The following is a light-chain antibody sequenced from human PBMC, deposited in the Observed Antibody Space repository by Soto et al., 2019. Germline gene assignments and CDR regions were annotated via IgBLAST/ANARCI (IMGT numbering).Light chain of an antibody. CDR1: HSVSSTY. Sequence: EIVLTQSPGTLSLSPGERATLSCRASHSVSSTYLAWYQQKPGQAPRLLIYGASSRATGIPDRFSGSGPGPDFTLTINSLEPDDFPVYYCQQDGGSPAYPFGQGTKLEIK. V-gene: IGKV3-20*01. CDR2: GAS. J-gene: IGKJ2*01. CDR3: QQDGGSPAYP.